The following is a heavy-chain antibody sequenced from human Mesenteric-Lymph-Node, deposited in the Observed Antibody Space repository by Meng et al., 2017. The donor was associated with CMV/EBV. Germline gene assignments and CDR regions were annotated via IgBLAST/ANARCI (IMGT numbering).Heavy chain of an antibody. CDR1: GYTFTSYG. V-gene: IGHV1-46*01. CDR2: INPSGGST. D-gene: IGHD3-9*01. Sequence: ASVKVSCKASGYTFTSYGISWVRQAPGQGLEWMGIINPSGGSTSYAQKFQGRVTMTRDTSTSTVYMELSSLRSEDTAVYYCARVSPTYCTSFDCLGRLGPWGQGTLVTVSS. CDR3: ARVSPTYCTSFDCLGRLGP. J-gene: IGHJ5*02.